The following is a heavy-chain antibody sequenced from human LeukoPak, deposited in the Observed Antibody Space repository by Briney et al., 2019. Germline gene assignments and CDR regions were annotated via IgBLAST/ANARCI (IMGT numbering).Heavy chain of an antibody. CDR1: GFTFSSYE. D-gene: IGHD4-17*01. CDR3: ARLGSYGDTYYYYYMDV. J-gene: IGHJ6*03. Sequence: GGSLRLSCAASGFTFSSYEMNWVRQAPGKGLEWVSYISSSGSTIYYADSVKGRFTISRDNAKNSLYLQMNSLRAEDTAVYYCARLGSYGDTYYYYYMDVWGKGTTVTVSS. V-gene: IGHV3-48*03. CDR2: ISSSGSTI.